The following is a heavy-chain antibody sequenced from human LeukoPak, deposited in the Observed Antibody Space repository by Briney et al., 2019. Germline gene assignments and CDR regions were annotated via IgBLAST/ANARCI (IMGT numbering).Heavy chain of an antibody. Sequence: SETLSLTCTVSDGSINGYYWSWIRQPPGKGLDWIGYMYSGGTTNYSPSLKSRVTISEDTSKNQFSLKLNSVTAADTAVYYCARPLRCSGNNCYMDNWFDPWGQGSLVTVSS. CDR3: ARPLRCSGNNCYMDNWFDP. CDR1: DGSINGYY. D-gene: IGHD2-2*02. J-gene: IGHJ5*02. CDR2: MYSGGTT. V-gene: IGHV4-59*12.